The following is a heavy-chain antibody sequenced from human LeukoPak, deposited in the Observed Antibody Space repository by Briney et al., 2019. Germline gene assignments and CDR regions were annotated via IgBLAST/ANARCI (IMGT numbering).Heavy chain of an antibody. V-gene: IGHV2-5*02. CDR1: GFSLSTSGVG. CDR3: ARSSDLYDSRCSYPFYFYY. CDR2: IYWDDDK. J-gene: IGHJ4*02. D-gene: IGHD3-22*01. Sequence: SGPTLVNPTQTLTLTCTFSGFSLSTSGVGVAWIRQPPAKALEWLALIYWDDDKRYSPSLKSRLTITKDTSKKQVVLTMTNMDPVDTTTYYCARSSDLYDSRCSYPFYFYYWGQGTLVTVSS.